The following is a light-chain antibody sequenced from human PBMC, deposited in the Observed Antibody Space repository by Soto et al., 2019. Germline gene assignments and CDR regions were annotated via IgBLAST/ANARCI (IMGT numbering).Light chain of an antibody. CDR2: LGS. V-gene: IGKV2-28*01. CDR1: QTLLQSNGYNY. Sequence: EIVMTQSPLSLHVTPAASASISFRSCQTLLQSNGYNYLDWYLQKPGQSPQLLIYLGSNRASGVPDRFSGSGSGTDFTLKISRVEAEDVGVYYCMQALQTPWTFGQGTKVDIK. J-gene: IGKJ1*01. CDR3: MQALQTPWT.